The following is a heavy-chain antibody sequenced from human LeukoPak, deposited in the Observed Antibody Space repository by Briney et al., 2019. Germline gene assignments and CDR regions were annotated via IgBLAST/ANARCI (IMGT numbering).Heavy chain of an antibody. CDR3: ARDCVVAATGGWFDP. D-gene: IGHD2-15*01. CDR1: GFTFSSYS. CDR2: ISSSSSYI. V-gene: IGHV3-21*01. J-gene: IGHJ5*02. Sequence: PGGSLRLSCAASGFTFSSYSMNWVRQAPGNGLERVSSISSSSSYIYYADSVKGRFTISRDNAKNSLYLQMNSLRAEDTAVYYCARDCVVAATGGWFDPWGQGTLVTVSS.